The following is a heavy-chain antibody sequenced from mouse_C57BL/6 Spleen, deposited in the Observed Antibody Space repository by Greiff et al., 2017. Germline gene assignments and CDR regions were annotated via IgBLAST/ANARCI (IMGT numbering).Heavy chain of an antibody. Sequence: QVQLQQSGPELVKPGASVKISCKASGYAFSSSWMNWVKPRPGKGLEWIGRIYPGDGDTNYNGKFKGKATLTADKSSSTAYMQLSSLTSEDSAVYFCAGSSSSHWYFDVWGTGTTVTVSS. CDR3: AGSSSSHWYFDV. CDR2: IYPGDGDT. J-gene: IGHJ1*03. D-gene: IGHD1-1*01. V-gene: IGHV1-82*01. CDR1: GYAFSSSW.